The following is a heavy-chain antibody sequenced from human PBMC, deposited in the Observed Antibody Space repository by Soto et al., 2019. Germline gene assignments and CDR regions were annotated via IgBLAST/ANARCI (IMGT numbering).Heavy chain of an antibody. V-gene: IGHV1-2*02. CDR3: ARQQDRGIMAAGFDY. Sequence: QVPLVQSGAEVKRPGASVKVSCKASGYTFSAYYVHWVRQAPDQGLEWMGWINPNTGDTYFAQKFQDRVTMTRDTSISTAYMEVGSLRSDDTAVYFCARQQDRGIMAAGFDYWGQGALVTVSS. CDR2: INPNTGDT. CDR1: GYTFSAYY. J-gene: IGHJ4*02. D-gene: IGHD1-26*01.